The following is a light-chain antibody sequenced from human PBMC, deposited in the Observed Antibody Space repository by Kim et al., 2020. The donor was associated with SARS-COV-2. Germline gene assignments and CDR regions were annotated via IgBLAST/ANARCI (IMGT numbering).Light chain of an antibody. CDR3: QEYDTLPPNT. CDR2: EAS. Sequence: ASIGDRVTITCQASQDIRSFLSWYQHKPGRAPKLLIKEASNLETGVPSRFSGSGSGTEYRLTISNLQPEDTATYYCQEYDTLPPNTFGQGTKLEI. V-gene: IGKV1-33*01. J-gene: IGKJ2*01. CDR1: QDIRSF.